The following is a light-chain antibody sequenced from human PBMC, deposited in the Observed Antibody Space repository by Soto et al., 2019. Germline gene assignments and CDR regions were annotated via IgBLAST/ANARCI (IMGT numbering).Light chain of an antibody. Sequence: EIVMTQSPATLSVSPGERVTLSCRASQSVSRNLVWYQHKPGQAPRLLIYGASTRATGIPARFSGSGSGTEFTLTISSLQSEDFAVYYCQQYNNWPSMFTFGQGTKVDI. CDR1: QSVSRN. CDR2: GAS. J-gene: IGKJ2*01. V-gene: IGKV3-15*01. CDR3: QQYNNWPSMFT.